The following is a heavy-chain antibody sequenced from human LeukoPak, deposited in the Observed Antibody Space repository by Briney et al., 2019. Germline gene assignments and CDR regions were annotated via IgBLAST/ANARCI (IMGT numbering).Heavy chain of an antibody. Sequence: GGSLRLSCAASGFTFSNYGMHWVRQAPGKGLEWVAVIWFDGSNKYYADSVKGRFTISRDNSKNTLYLQVNSLRAEDTAVYYCARAPGPFDYWGQGTLVTVSS. CDR2: IWFDGSNK. CDR1: GFTFSNYG. J-gene: IGHJ4*02. D-gene: IGHD1-14*01. CDR3: ARAPGPFDY. V-gene: IGHV3-33*01.